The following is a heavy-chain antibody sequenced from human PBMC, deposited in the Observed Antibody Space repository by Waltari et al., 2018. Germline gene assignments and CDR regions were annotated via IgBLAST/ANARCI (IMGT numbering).Heavy chain of an antibody. J-gene: IGHJ6*02. CDR1: GYTFTSYD. CDR2: MNPSSGKP. V-gene: IGHV1-8*01. D-gene: IGHD3-10*01. Sequence: QVQLVQSGAEVKKPGASVKVSCKASGYTFTSYDINWVRQATGQGLEWMGWMNPSSGKPGYAQKSQGRGTMTRKTSITTGYMERGSLGSEDTAVYYCARGRPGPVRDYGMDVWGQGTTVTVSS. CDR3: ARGRPGPVRDYGMDV.